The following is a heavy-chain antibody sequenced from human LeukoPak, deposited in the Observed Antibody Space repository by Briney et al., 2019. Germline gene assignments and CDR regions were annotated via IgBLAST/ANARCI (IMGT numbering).Heavy chain of an antibody. CDR3: AKWKSATGGFDY. V-gene: IGHV3-23*01. J-gene: IGHJ4*02. Sequence: PGGSLRLSCAVSGFTFSSYVMSWVRQAPGKGLEWVSTISGGGGTYYADSVKGRLTVSRDNSKNTLYLQMNSLRVEDTAVYYCAKWKSATGGFDYWGQGTLVTVSS. CDR1: GFTFSSYV. D-gene: IGHD1-14*01. CDR2: ISGGGGT.